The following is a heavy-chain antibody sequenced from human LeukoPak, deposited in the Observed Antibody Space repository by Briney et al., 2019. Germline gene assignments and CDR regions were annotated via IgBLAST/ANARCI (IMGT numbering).Heavy chain of an antibody. CDR2: IYYSGST. V-gene: IGHV4-59*12. CDR1: GDSINNYY. J-gene: IGHJ5*02. CDR3: ARGSNWLDP. D-gene: IGHD6-6*01. Sequence: SETLSLICNVPGDSINNYYWSWVRQPPGKGLEWIGYIYYSGSTNYNPTLKSRVTISQDPSKKQVALKLTSVTAADTAVYYCARGSNWLDPWGQGTLVTVSS.